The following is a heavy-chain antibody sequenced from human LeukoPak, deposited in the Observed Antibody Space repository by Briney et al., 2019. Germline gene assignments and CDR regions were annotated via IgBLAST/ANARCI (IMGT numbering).Heavy chain of an antibody. CDR3: ARDPGPYGDYMDV. V-gene: IGHV3-30*04. CDR2: RSYDGSNK. CDR1: GFTFSNYA. Sequence: PGGSLRLSCAASGFTFSNYAMHWVRQAPGKGLEWVAVRSYDGSNKYYADSVKGRFTISRDNSKNTLYLQMNSLRVEDTAVYYCARDPGPYGDYMDVWGKGTTVTISS. D-gene: IGHD1-1*01. J-gene: IGHJ6*03.